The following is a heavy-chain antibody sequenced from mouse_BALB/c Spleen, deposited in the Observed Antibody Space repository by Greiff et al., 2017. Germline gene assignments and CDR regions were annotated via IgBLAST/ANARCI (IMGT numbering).Heavy chain of an antibody. D-gene: IGHD2-4*01. CDR1: GFTFSSFG. CDR3: ARSYYDYGYFDV. J-gene: IGHJ1*01. V-gene: IGHV5-17*02. Sequence: EVKLMESGGGLVQPGGSRKLSCAASGFTFSSFGMHWVRQAPEKGLEWVAYISSGSSTIYYADTVKGRFTISRDNPKNTLFLQMTSLRSEDTAMYYCARSYYDYGYFDVWGAGTTVTVSS. CDR2: ISSGSSTI.